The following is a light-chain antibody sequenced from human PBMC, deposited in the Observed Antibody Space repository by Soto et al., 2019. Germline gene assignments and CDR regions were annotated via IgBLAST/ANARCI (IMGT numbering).Light chain of an antibody. CDR1: ISNIGNNY. V-gene: IGLV1-47*01. CDR3: AAWDDTVRSYV. J-gene: IGLJ1*01. CDR2: RND. Sequence: QSVLTQPPSVSGTRGQRVTISCSGSISNIGNNYVYWFQQLPGTAPKVLSNRNDQRPSGVPDRFSGSKSGTSASLAISGLRSEDEAEYYCAAWDDTVRSYVFGTGTKLTVL.